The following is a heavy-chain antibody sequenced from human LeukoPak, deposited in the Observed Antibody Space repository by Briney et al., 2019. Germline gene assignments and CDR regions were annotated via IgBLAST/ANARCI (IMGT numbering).Heavy chain of an antibody. V-gene: IGHV1-8*03. D-gene: IGHD2-21*01. CDR1: GYTFTSYD. J-gene: IGHJ6*03. CDR2: MNPNSGNT. Sequence: ASVKVSCKASGYTFTSYDINWVRQAPGQGLEWMGWMNPNSGNTVYAQKFQGRVTITWNTSISTAYMELSSLRSEDTAVYYCARGRDSLPYNYYYYMDVWGKGTTVTVSS. CDR3: ARGRDSLPYNYYYYMDV.